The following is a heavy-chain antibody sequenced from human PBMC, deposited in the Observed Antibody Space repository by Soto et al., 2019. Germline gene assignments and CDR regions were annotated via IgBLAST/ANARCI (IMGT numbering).Heavy chain of an antibody. Sequence: EVQLVESGGGLVKPGGSLRLSCAASGFTFSSYSMNWVRQAPGKGLEWVSSISSSSSYIYYADSVKGRFTISRDNAKDSLYLQMKSLRAEDTAVYYCARVPTYYSPYYSYAMDVWGQGTTVTVSS. D-gene: IGHD3-10*01. V-gene: IGHV3-21*01. CDR1: GFTFSSYS. J-gene: IGHJ6*02. CDR3: ARVPTYYSPYYSYAMDV. CDR2: ISSSSSYI.